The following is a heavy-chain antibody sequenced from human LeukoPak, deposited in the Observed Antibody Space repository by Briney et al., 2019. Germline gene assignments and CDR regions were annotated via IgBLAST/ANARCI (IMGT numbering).Heavy chain of an antibody. CDR3: TAGVGSSDFDY. Sequence: GGSLRLSCAASGFTFSDAWMSWVRQAPGKGLEWVGRIKSKTDGGTEDYAAPVKGRFTVSREDSTNTLYLQMSSLKTDDTAVYYCTAGVGSSDFDYWGQGTLVTVSS. V-gene: IGHV3-15*01. J-gene: IGHJ4*02. D-gene: IGHD3-3*01. CDR2: IKSKTDGGTE. CDR1: GFTFSDAW.